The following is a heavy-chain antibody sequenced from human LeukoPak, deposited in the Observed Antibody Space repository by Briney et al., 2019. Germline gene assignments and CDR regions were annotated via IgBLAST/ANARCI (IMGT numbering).Heavy chain of an antibody. CDR1: GFTFSSYE. Sequence: GGSLRLSCAASGFTFSSYEMNWVRQAPGKGLEWVGFIRSKPNGGTTEYAASVAGRFTISRDDSKSIAYLQMNSLKTEDTAVYYCTRGRFGGSTYWGQGTLVTVSS. J-gene: IGHJ4*02. CDR2: IRSKPNGGTT. CDR3: TRGRFGGSTY. D-gene: IGHD3-10*01. V-gene: IGHV3-49*04.